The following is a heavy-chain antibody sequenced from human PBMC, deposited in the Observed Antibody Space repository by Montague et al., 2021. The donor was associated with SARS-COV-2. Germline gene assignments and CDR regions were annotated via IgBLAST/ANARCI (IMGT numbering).Heavy chain of an antibody. Sequence: SKTLSLTCTVSGDSTSCPNCYWGCIRQAPGKGLDWIGTNYNNGTTYFNPTRKSRLTISIDTSKNQFSLKPTSVTAADTAVYYCARRRNYVAPSLDNCFHPWGQGTLVTVSS. CDR2: NYNNGTT. CDR1: GDSTSCPNCY. D-gene: IGHD1-7*01. V-gene: IGHV4-39*01. CDR3: ARRRNYVAPSLDNCFHP. J-gene: IGHJ5*02.